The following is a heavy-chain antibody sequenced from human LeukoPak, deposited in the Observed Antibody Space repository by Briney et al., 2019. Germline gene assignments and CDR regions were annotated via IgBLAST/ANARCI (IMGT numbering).Heavy chain of an antibody. CDR2: SDWDDDK. D-gene: IGHD6-6*01. V-gene: IGHV2-70*11. J-gene: IGHJ4*02. CDR3: ARSSTDSSSAD. Sequence: ESGPTLVNPTQTLTLTCTFFGFSLSISGMGVSWIRQPPGKALEWLARSDWDDDKYYSTSLKTRLTISKDTSKNQVVLTMTNVDPVDTATYYCARSSTDSSSADWGQGTLVTVSS. CDR1: GFSLSISGMG.